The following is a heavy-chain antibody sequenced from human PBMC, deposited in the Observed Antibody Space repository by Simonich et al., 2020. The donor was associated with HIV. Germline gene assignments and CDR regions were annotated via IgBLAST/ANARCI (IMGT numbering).Heavy chain of an antibody. V-gene: IGHV4-34*01. Sequence: WGAGLLKPSETLSLTCAVYGGSFSGYSWSWIRQPPGKGLEWSGEINHSGSTYYNPSLKRRVPISVDTSKNQFSLKLSSVTAADTAVYYCARVAVGATTSDAFDIWGQGTMVTVSS. D-gene: IGHD1-26*01. CDR1: GGSFSGYS. J-gene: IGHJ3*02. CDR2: INHSGST. CDR3: ARVAVGATTSDAFDI.